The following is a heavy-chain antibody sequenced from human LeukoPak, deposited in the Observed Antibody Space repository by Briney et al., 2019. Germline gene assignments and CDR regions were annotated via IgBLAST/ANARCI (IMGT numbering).Heavy chain of an antibody. CDR3: ARDRAEWWIADYYYYYYMDV. V-gene: IGHV1-2*02. D-gene: IGHD2-8*01. Sequence: ASVKVSCKASGYTFTGYYMHWVRQAPGQGLEWMGWINPNSGGTNYAQKLQGRVTMTTDTSTSTAYMELRSLRSDDTAVYYCARDRAEWWIADYYYYYYMDVWGKGTTVTVSS. CDR2: INPNSGGT. J-gene: IGHJ6*03. CDR1: GYTFTGYY.